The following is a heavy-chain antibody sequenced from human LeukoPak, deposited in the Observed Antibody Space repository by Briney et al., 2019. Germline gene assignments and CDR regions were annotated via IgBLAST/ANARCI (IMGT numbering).Heavy chain of an antibody. V-gene: IGHV4-4*03. CDR3: ARGLPAAGLPFDA. Sequence: PETLSLTCAVSGDSMSSGSSWSWVRQPPGKGLEWIGEIYDSGSTDLNPSVKSRVTISLDKSKQKFSLNMNSVTAADTAVYYCARGLPAAGLPFDAWGQGMSVTVSS. J-gene: IGHJ4*02. D-gene: IGHD6-13*01. CDR2: IYDSGST. CDR1: GDSMSSGSS.